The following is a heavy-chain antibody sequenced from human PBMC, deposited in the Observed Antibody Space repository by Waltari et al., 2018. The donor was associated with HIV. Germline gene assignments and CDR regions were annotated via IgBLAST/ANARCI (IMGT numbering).Heavy chain of an antibody. J-gene: IGHJ6*02. V-gene: IGHV4-61*02. CDR2: IYTSGST. Sequence: QVQLQESGPGLVTPSQTLSLTCTVPGGTLSRGTYSRSWSPPPAGKGLEWIGRIYTSGSTNYNPPLKSRVTISVDTSKNQFSLKLSSVTAADTAVYYCARWAGTPGSYYYYGMDVWGQGTTVTVSS. CDR1: GGTLSRGTYS. CDR3: ARWAGTPGSYYYYGMDV. D-gene: IGHD3-10*01.